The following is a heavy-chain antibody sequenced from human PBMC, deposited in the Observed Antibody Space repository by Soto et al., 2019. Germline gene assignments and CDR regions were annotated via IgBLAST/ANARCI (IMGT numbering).Heavy chain of an antibody. CDR2: MNPNSGNT. CDR1: GYTFTSYD. V-gene: IGHV1-8*01. J-gene: IGHJ5*02. Sequence: ASVKVSCRASGYTFTSYDINWVRQATGQGLEWMGWMNPNSGNTGYAQKFQGRVTMTRNTSISTAYMELSSLRSEDTAVYYCALTSSLWHWFDPRGQRTLVTVSS. CDR3: ALTSSLWHWFDP.